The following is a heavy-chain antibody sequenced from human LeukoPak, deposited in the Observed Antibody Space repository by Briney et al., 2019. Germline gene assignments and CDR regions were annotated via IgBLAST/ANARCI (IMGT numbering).Heavy chain of an antibody. J-gene: IGHJ4*02. CDR1: GGSFSGYY. CDR3: ARESYSSSWYGDYFDY. CDR2: INHSGST. Sequence: SETLSLTCAVYGGSFSGYYWSWIRQPPGKGLEWIGEINHSGSTNYNPSLKGRVTISVDTSTNQSSLKLSSVTAADTAVYYCARESYSSSWYGDYFDYWGQGTLVTVSS. D-gene: IGHD6-13*01. V-gene: IGHV4-34*01.